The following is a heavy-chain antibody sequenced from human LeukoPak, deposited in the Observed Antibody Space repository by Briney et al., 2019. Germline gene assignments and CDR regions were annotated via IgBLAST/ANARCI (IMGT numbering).Heavy chain of an antibody. Sequence: GGSLRLSCAASGFTFSSYAMGWVRQAPGKGLEWVSAISGSGGSTYYADSVKGRFTISRDNSKNTLYLQMNSLRAEDTAVHYCAKDRPYSNYEGWGQGTLVTVSS. CDR3: AKDRPYSNYEG. CDR2: ISGSGGST. V-gene: IGHV3-23*01. D-gene: IGHD4-11*01. J-gene: IGHJ4*02. CDR1: GFTFSSYA.